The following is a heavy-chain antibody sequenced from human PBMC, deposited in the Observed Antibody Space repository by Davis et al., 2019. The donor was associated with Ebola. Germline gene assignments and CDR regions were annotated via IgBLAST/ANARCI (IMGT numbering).Heavy chain of an antibody. CDR3: AKRMAAPGPYFDY. CDR2: IGSSTTTT. Sequence: GGSLRLSCAASGFTFSNYGMNWVRQAPGKGLEWVSTIGSSTTTTYYSDSVKGRFTISRDTSKNSLYLQMNSLRAEDTAIYYCAKRMAAPGPYFDYWGQGTLVTVSS. D-gene: IGHD6-13*01. CDR1: GFTFSNYG. J-gene: IGHJ4*02. V-gene: IGHV3-23*01.